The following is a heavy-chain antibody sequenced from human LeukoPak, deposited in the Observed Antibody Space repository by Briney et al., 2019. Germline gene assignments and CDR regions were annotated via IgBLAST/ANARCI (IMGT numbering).Heavy chain of an antibody. Sequence: PSETLSLTCAVYGGSFSGYYWSWIRQPPGKGLEWIGEINHSGSTNYNPSLKSRVTISVDTSKNQFSLKLSSVTAADTAVYYCARVPNYYGSGTPTFDYWGQGTLVTVSS. CDR2: INHSGST. D-gene: IGHD3-10*01. CDR3: ARVPNYYGSGTPTFDY. V-gene: IGHV4-34*01. CDR1: GGSFSGYY. J-gene: IGHJ4*02.